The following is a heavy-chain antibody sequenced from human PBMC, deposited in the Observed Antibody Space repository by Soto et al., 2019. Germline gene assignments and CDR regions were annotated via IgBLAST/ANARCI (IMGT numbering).Heavy chain of an antibody. D-gene: IGHD2-2*01. CDR1: GGSFSGYY. CDR2: INHSGST. Sequence: SETLSLTCAVYGGSFSGYYWSWIRQPPGKGLEWIGEINHSGSTNYNPSLKSRVTISVDTSKNQFSLKLSSVTAADTAVYYCARGGYCSSTSCYADFDYWGQGTLVTVSS. V-gene: IGHV4-34*01. J-gene: IGHJ4*02. CDR3: ARGGYCSSTSCYADFDY.